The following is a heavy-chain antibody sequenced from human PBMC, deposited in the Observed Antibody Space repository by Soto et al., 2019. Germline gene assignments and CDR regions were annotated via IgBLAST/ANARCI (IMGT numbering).Heavy chain of an antibody. D-gene: IGHD5-12*01. CDR2: FHYTGKT. Sequence: SETLSLTCSVSGGSITTNVYYWGWVRQPPGKGLEWVGSFHYTGKTYYNPSLKSRVTISADTSKNQFSLKLSSVTAADTAVYYCASQINWLQPDFWGQGTLVTVSS. CDR3: ASQINWLQPDF. CDR1: GGSITTNVYY. V-gene: IGHV4-39*01. J-gene: IGHJ4*02.